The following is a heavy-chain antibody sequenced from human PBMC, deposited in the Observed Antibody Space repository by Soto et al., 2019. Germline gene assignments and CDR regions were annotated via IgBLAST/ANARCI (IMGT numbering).Heavy chain of an antibody. Sequence: ASVNVSCKASGYTFTSYYMHWVRQAPGQGLEWMGIINPSGGSTSYAQKFQGRVTMTRDTSTSTVYMELSSLRSEDTAVYYSARDRLSGEFWMDAVLPGVYYYMGSWGKESRFTVAS. D-gene: IGHD3-3*01. V-gene: IGHV1-46*03. J-gene: IGHJ6*03. CDR1: GYTFTSYY. CDR3: ARDRLSGEFWMDAVLPGVYYYMGS. CDR2: INPSGGST.